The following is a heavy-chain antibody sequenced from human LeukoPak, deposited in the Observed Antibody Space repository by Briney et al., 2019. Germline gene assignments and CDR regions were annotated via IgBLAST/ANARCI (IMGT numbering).Heavy chain of an antibody. CDR2: INPNSGGT. V-gene: IGHV1-2*02. J-gene: IGHJ4*02. Sequence: GASVKVSCKASGYTFTGYYMHWVRQAPGQGLEWMGWINPNSGGTNYAQKFQGRVTMTRDTSISTAYMELSRLRSDDTAVYYCARARSVDTAMDTIDYWGQGTLVTVSS. D-gene: IGHD5-18*01. CDR3: ARARSVDTAMDTIDY. CDR1: GYTFTGYY.